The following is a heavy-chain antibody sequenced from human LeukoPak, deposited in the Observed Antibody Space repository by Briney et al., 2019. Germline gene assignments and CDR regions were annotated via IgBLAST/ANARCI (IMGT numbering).Heavy chain of an antibody. Sequence: GGSLRLSCAASGFTFSSYWMHWVCQAPGKGLVWVSRIDGDGRGTIYADSVKGRFTISRDNSKNTLYLQMNSLRAEDTAVYYCARDDARSAGNDYWGQGTLVTVSS. J-gene: IGHJ4*02. CDR3: ARDDARSAGNDY. CDR1: GFTFSSYW. D-gene: IGHD6-19*01. V-gene: IGHV3-74*01. CDR2: IDGDGRGT.